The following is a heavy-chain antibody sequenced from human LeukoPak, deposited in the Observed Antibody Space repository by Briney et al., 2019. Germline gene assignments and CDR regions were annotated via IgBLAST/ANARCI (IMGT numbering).Heavy chain of an antibody. V-gene: IGHV4-31*03. Sequence: NPSETLSLTCTVSGDSVSSGVYYWTWIRQHPWKGLEWIGYISNSGTTSYNPSLESRVSISVDTSNNQFSLRLNSVTAADTAVYYCARDVVVTASPDAFDIWGQGTMVTVSS. CDR2: ISNSGTT. CDR1: GDSVSSGVYY. CDR3: ARDVVVTASPDAFDI. D-gene: IGHD2-21*02. J-gene: IGHJ3*02.